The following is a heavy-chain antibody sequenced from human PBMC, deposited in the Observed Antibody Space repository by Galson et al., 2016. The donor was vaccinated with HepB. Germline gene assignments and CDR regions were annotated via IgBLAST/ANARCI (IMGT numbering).Heavy chain of an antibody. D-gene: IGHD5-24*01. V-gene: IGHV3-74*01. J-gene: IGHJ4*02. CDR3: ARDGDAYNFDY. CDR2: IRSDESWK. CDR1: GFTFSSYW. Sequence: SLRLSCAASGFTFSSYWMHWVRQAPRKGQVWVSRIRSDESWKNYADSVKGRFTISRDNAKNTLYLQMNSLRAEDTAVYYCARDGDAYNFDYWGQGTLVTVSS.